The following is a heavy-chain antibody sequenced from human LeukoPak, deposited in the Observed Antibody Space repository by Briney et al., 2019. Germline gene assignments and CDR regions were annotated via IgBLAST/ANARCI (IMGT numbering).Heavy chain of an antibody. D-gene: IGHD6-19*01. CDR1: GFTFSSYA. Sequence: GGSLRLSCAASGFTFSSYAMSWVRQAPGKGLEWVSTVHNGGAVTYYADSVKGRFTISRDNSKNTLFLQMDSLRADDTAVYYCAKCGSGWSHFEYSGQGTLVTVSS. V-gene: IGHV3-23*01. J-gene: IGHJ4*02. CDR2: VHNGGAVT. CDR3: AKCGSGWSHFEY.